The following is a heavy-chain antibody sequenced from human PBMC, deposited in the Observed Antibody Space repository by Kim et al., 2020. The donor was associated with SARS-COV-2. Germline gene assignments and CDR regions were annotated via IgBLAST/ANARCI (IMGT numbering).Heavy chain of an antibody. CDR3: AKREDSGRHFFDY. J-gene: IGHJ4*02. CDR2: VSIDGTIT. D-gene: IGHD3-10*01. CDR1: GFKFNYYG. V-gene: IGHV3-30*02. Sequence: GGSLRLSCAASGFKFNYYGMHWVRQAPGKGLEWVAFVSIDGTITYYADSVKGRFTISRDNSKNTLYLQMNSLRAEDTAVYYCAKREDSGRHFFDYWGQGTLVTVSS.